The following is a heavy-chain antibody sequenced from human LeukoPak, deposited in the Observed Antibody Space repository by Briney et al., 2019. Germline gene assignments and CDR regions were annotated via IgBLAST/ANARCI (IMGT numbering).Heavy chain of an antibody. D-gene: IGHD3-22*01. V-gene: IGHV4-39*02. CDR3: ARESVYDSSGFHQDY. CDR1: GGSITTYNYY. CDR2: VYYSGST. J-gene: IGHJ4*02. Sequence: PSETLSLTCTVSGGSITTYNYYWGWIRQPPGKGLEWVGSVYYSGSTYYNPPLRSRITVSVDTSKNQFSLKLSSVTAADTAVYYCARESVYDSSGFHQDYWGQGTLVTVSS.